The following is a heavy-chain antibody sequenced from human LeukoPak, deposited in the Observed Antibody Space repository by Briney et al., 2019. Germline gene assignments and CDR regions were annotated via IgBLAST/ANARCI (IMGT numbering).Heavy chain of an antibody. CDR3: AKVPVAGPYNWFDP. Sequence: GGALRLSCAASGFTFDDYGMSWVRQAPGKGLEGVSAISGSGGSTYYADSVKGRFTISRDNYKNTLYLQMNSLRAEDTAVYYCAKVPVAGPYNWFDPWGQGTLVTVSS. V-gene: IGHV3-23*01. D-gene: IGHD6-19*01. CDR2: ISGSGGST. J-gene: IGHJ5*02. CDR1: GFTFDDYG.